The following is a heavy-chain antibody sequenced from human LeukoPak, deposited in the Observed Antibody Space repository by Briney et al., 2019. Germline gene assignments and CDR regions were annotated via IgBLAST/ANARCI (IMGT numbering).Heavy chain of an antibody. CDR2: IKQDGSEK. CDR1: GFTFSSYG. D-gene: IGHD3-3*01. J-gene: IGHJ3*02. Sequence: GGTLRLSCAASGFTFSSYGMSWVRQAPGKGLEWVANIKQDGSEKYYVDSVKGRFTISRDNAKNSLYLQMNSLRAEDTAVYYCARAAYDLDGAFDIWGQGTMVTVSS. CDR3: ARAAYDLDGAFDI. V-gene: IGHV3-7*01.